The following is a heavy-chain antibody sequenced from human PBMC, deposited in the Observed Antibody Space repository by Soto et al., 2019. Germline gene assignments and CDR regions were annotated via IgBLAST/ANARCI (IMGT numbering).Heavy chain of an antibody. J-gene: IGHJ6*02. V-gene: IGHV3-74*01. CDR1: GFTSSTYW. Sequence: PGGSLRLSCAASGFTSSTYWMHWVRQAPGTGLEWVSRIKGDGSSTSYADSVEGRFTISRDNAKNTVYLQMNSLGAEDAAVYWCARGIRNYYGVDVWGQGTTVTVSS. CDR2: IKGDGSST. CDR3: ARGIRNYYGVDV.